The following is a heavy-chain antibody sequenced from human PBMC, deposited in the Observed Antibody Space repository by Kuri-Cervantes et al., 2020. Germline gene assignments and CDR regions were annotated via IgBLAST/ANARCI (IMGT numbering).Heavy chain of an antibody. V-gene: IGHV1-2*02. Sequence: ASVKVSCKASGYTFSGYYMHWVRQAPGQGLEWMGWINPNSGGTNYAQKFQGRVTMTTDTSTSTAYMELRSLKSDDTAVYYCARDSEWATICYYWGQGTLVTVSS. J-gene: IGHJ4*02. CDR2: INPNSGGT. CDR1: GYTFSGYY. D-gene: IGHD2-2*01. CDR3: ARDSEWATICYY.